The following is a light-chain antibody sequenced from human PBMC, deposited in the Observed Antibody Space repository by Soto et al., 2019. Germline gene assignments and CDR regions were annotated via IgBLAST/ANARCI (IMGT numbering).Light chain of an antibody. V-gene: IGKV3-20*01. CDR2: GAS. CDR3: QQYGGSPRVT. CDR1: QSVSSNY. Sequence: EIVLTQSPGTLSLSPGERATLSCRASQSVSSNYLAWYQQKPGQAPRLLIYGASSSATGVPDRFSGSGSETDFTLTISRLEAEDYPVYYCQQYGGSPRVTFGGGTKVMIK. J-gene: IGKJ4*01.